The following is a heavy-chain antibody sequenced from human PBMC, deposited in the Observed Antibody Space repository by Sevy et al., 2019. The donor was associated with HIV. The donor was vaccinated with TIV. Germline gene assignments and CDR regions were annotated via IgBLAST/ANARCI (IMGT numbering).Heavy chain of an antibody. J-gene: IGHJ3*02. V-gene: IGHV1-2*06. CDR3: VREDINAPRTLLSFDI. CDR1: GYIFSDYN. D-gene: IGHD3-3*01. CDR2: INPNSGVT. Sequence: ASVTVSCKTTGYIFSDYNMHWVRQAPGQGLAWMALINPNSGVTIYAHNFRGRVSVTRDTSMSTAYVELSGLTSDDTAVYYCVREDINAPRTLLSFDIWGQGTMVTVSS.